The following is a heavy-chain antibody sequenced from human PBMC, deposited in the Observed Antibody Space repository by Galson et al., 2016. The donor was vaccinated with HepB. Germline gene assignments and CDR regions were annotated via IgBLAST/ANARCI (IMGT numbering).Heavy chain of an antibody. Sequence: SLRLSCAASGFTSRNHWMSWVRQAPGKGLEWVAGISEDGRKKDYLGSVKGRFTISRDNAKNSLYLQMDNLRAEDTAVYYCARTIRPFGEFDSWGQGTLVTVAS. D-gene: IGHD3-16*01. CDR3: ARTIRPFGEFDS. V-gene: IGHV3-7*01. CDR2: ISEDGRKK. CDR1: GFTSRNHW. J-gene: IGHJ4*02.